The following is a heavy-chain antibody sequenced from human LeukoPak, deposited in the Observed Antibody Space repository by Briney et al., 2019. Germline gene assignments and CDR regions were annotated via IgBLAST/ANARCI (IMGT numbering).Heavy chain of an antibody. J-gene: IGHJ4*01. Sequence: PGGSLRLSCGGSGFIFHNASMDWVRQAPGKGLEWVGGIKSYPDAVTTDFSESVKSRFSISRDDSENARMLQMNSLIPEDTAVYHCITVYHSMADWGQGTLVTVSS. CDR2: IKSYPDAVTT. V-gene: IGHV3-15*01. D-gene: IGHD5-24*01. CDR3: ITVYHSMAD. CDR1: GFIFHNAS.